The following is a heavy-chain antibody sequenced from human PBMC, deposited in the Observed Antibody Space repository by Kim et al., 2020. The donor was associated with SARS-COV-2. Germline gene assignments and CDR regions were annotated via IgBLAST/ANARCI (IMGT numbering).Heavy chain of an antibody. CDR3: VNTHVPNSRGYYGDC. Sequence: GGSLRLSCGASGFSVSTITMGWVRQAQGKGLEWVSTDRDDGGTTFYADSVKGRFTISRDNSKNTLCLQMNKLRAEDTAIYYCVNTHVPNSRGYYGDCWGQGTLVTVSS. V-gene: IGHV3-23*01. CDR1: GFSVSTIT. CDR2: DRDDGGTT. D-gene: IGHD3-22*01. J-gene: IGHJ4*02.